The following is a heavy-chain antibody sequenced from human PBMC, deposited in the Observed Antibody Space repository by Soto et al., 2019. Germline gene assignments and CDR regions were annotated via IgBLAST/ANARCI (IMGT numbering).Heavy chain of an antibody. CDR3: ARDGGHGDYSYYYYGMDV. D-gene: IGHD4-17*01. CDR1: GFTVSSNY. V-gene: IGHV3-53*01. J-gene: IGHJ6*02. CDR2: IYSGGST. Sequence: GGSLRLSCAASGFTVSSNYMSWVRQAPGKGLEWVSVIYSGGSTYYADSVKGRFTISRDNSKNTLYLQMYSLRAEDTAVYYCARDGGHGDYSYYYYGMDVWGQGTTVTVSS.